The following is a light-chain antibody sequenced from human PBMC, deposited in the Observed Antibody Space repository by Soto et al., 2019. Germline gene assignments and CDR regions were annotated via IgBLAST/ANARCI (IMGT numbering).Light chain of an antibody. Sequence: EIVLTQSPGTLSLSPGERDTLSCRASQSFNSIYLAWYQQKPGQAPRLLIYGASSRATGIPDRFSGSGSGTDFTLTISRLEPEDFAVYYCHQYDSWTFGQGTKVDI. CDR3: HQYDSWT. CDR2: GAS. CDR1: QSFNSIY. J-gene: IGKJ1*01. V-gene: IGKV3-20*01.